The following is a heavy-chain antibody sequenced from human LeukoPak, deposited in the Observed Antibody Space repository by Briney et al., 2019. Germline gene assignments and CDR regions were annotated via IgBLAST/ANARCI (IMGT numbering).Heavy chain of an antibody. Sequence: SQTLSLTCAVSGGSISSGGYSWSWIRQPPGKGLEWIGYIYHSGSTYYNPSLKSRVTISVDRSKNQFSLKLGSVTAADTAVYYCARRYYYDSSDAFDIWGQGTMVTVSS. V-gene: IGHV4-30-2*01. J-gene: IGHJ3*02. CDR2: IYHSGST. CDR1: GGSISSGGYS. CDR3: ARRYYYDSSDAFDI. D-gene: IGHD3-22*01.